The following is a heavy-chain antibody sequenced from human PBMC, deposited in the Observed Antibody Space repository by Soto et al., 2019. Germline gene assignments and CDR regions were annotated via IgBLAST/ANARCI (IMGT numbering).Heavy chain of an antibody. J-gene: IGHJ4*02. CDR2: IHSVNGAT. CDR1: GYTFTSNS. D-gene: IGHD3-16*01. CDR3: ARVLGERGIYHFDS. V-gene: IGHV1-3*04. Sequence: QVQLVQSGPEVRKPGASVRVSCKASGYTFTSNSIHWVCQVPGQRPEWMGWIHSVNGATTYAQRFQGRGTNSRDTSATTAYLEMSGLRFEDTATYDCARVLGERGIYHFDSWGQGTPVIVSS.